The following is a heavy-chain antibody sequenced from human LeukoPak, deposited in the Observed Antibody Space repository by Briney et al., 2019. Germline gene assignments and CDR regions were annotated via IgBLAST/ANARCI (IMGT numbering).Heavy chain of an antibody. CDR2: VYYSGST. CDR1: GGSISTYY. D-gene: IGHD3-10*01. J-gene: IGHJ4*02. CDR3: ARAGFALD. Sequence: PSETLSLTCTVSGGSISTYYWSWLRQPPGKGLEWIGYVYYSGSTNYNPSLKSRVTISADTSKNQFSLKLTSVTAADTAVYYCARAGFALDWGQGTLVTVSS. V-gene: IGHV4-59*12.